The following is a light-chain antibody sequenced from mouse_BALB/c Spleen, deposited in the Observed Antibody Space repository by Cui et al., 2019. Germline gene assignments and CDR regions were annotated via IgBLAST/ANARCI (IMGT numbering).Light chain of an antibody. Sequence: QIVLTQSLALMSASPGEKVTRTCSASSSVSYMYWYQQKPRSSPKPWIYLTSNLASGVPARFSGSGSGTSYSLTISSMEAEDAATYYCQQWSSNPLTFGAGTKLELK. J-gene: IGKJ5*01. CDR1: SSVSY. V-gene: IGKV4-68*01. CDR2: LTS. CDR3: QQWSSNPLT.